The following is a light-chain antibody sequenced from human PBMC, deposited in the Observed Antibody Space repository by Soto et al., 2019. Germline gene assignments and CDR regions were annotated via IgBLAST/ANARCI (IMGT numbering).Light chain of an antibody. Sequence: QSALTQPASVSGSPGQSITISCTGTSSDVGGYNHVSWYQQHPGKAPKLMICEVTNRPSGVSNRFSGSKSGNTASLTISGLQAEDEADYYCSSYTSRSTDVFGTGTKLTVL. CDR1: SSDVGGYNH. CDR3: SSYTSRSTDV. CDR2: EVT. J-gene: IGLJ1*01. V-gene: IGLV2-14*01.